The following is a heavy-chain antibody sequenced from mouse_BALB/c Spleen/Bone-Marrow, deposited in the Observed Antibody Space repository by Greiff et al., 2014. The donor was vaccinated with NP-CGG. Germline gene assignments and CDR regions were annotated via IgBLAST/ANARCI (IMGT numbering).Heavy chain of an antibody. D-gene: IGHD2-14*01. V-gene: IGHV14-3*02. CDR3: ARNDYRYSWFAY. Sequence: EVQLQQSGAELVKPGASVKLSCTASGFNIKDTYMHWVQQRPEQGLEWIGRIDPANGNTKYDPKFQGKATITTDTSSNTAYLQLRSLTSEDTAVYYCARNDYRYSWFAYWGQGTLVTVSA. J-gene: IGHJ3*01. CDR1: GFNIKDTY. CDR2: IDPANGNT.